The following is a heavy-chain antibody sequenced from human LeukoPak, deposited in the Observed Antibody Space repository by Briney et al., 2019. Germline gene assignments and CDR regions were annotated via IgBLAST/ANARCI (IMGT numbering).Heavy chain of an antibody. Sequence: PGGSLRLSCAASGFTFSSYGMHWVRPAPGKGLEWVAFIRYDGSNKYYADSVKGRFTISRDNSKNTLYLQMNSLRAEDTAVYYCAKEWGYSGSYSDAFDIWGQGTMVTVSS. J-gene: IGHJ3*02. CDR2: IRYDGSNK. V-gene: IGHV3-30*02. CDR3: AKEWGYSGSYSDAFDI. CDR1: GFTFSSYG. D-gene: IGHD1-26*01.